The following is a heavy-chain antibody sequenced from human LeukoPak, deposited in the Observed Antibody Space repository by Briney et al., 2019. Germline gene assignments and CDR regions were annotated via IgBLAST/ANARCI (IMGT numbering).Heavy chain of an antibody. CDR3: ARLPSGYSSGWFLDY. CDR2: IYYSGST. J-gene: IGHJ4*02. D-gene: IGHD6-19*01. CDR1: GGSISSSSYY. Sequence: SETLSLTCTVSGGSISSSSYYWGWIRQPPGKGLEWLGSIYYSGSTYYNPSLKSRVPISVDTSKNQFSLKLSSVTAADTAVYYCARLPSGYSSGWFLDYWGQGTLVTVSS. V-gene: IGHV4-39*01.